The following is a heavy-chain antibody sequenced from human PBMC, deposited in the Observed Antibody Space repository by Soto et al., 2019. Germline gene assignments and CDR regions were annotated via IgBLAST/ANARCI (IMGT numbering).Heavy chain of an antibody. CDR2: IGPAGDT. CDR3: ATGGWGSSWYEGGSRIDY. J-gene: IGHJ4*02. D-gene: IGHD6-13*01. Sequence: EVQLVESGGGLVQPGGSLRLSCAASGFTFSSYDMHWVRQTPGKGLEWVSAIGPAGDTYYPGSVQGRFTISRVNSKNSLYLQVYTLRAEDTVIYYCATGGWGSSWYEGGSRIDYWGQGTLFTVSS. V-gene: IGHV3-13*01. CDR1: GFTFSSYD.